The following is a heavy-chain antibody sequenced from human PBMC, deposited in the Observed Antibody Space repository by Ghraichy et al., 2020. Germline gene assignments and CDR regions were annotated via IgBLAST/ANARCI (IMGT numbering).Heavy chain of an antibody. Sequence: ASVKVSCKASGYTFTSYDINWVRQATGQGLEWMGWMNPNSGNTGYAQKFQGRVTMTRNTSISTAYMELSSLRSEDTAVYYCARGRESSGYYYYYGMDVWGQGTTVTVSS. J-gene: IGHJ6*02. V-gene: IGHV1-8*01. D-gene: IGHD6-19*01. CDR3: ARGRESSGYYYYYGMDV. CDR2: MNPNSGNT. CDR1: GYTFTSYD.